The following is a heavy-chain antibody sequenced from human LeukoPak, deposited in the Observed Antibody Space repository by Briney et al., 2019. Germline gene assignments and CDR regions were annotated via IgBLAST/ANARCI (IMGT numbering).Heavy chain of an antibody. CDR1: RFSFSIYW. V-gene: IGHV3-7*01. D-gene: IGHD3-22*01. CDR3: ARDYYDSSGYQYYFDY. J-gene: IGHJ4*02. CDR2: IKQDGSEK. Sequence: GGSLRLSCAASRFSFSIYWMSWVRQAPGKGLEWVANIKQDGSEKYYVDSVKGRFTISRDNAKNSLYLQMNSLRAEDTAVYYCARDYYDSSGYQYYFDYWGQGTLVTVSS.